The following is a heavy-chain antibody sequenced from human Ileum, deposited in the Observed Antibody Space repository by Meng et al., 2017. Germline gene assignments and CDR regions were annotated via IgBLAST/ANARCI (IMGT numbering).Heavy chain of an antibody. V-gene: IGHV6-1*01. D-gene: IGHD2-8*01. Sequence: MHQSVPGLVESSSNLTRSCTASGESVASNGVAWTCSSHAPSRVIEGLGRTYFRTGWYNDYALGVKNRITSNPDTSTNQSLLQLSSGTPEDTAGYYYASEVVAGCNWFDPWGQGTLVTVSS. J-gene: IGHJ5*02. CDR1: GESVASNGVA. CDR3: ASEVVAGCNWFDP. CDR2: TYFRTGWYN.